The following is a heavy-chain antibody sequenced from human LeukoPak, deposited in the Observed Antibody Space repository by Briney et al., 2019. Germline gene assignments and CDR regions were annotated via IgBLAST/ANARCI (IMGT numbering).Heavy chain of an antibody. CDR3: ARGSSGWYESDY. CDR2: MNPKNGNT. CDR1: GYTFTSLD. V-gene: IGHV1-8*03. J-gene: IGHJ4*02. Sequence: ASVKVSCKASGYTFTSLDISWVRQANGQGLEWLGWMNPKNGNTGYAQKFRGRVTITRDTSESIAYMELSGLRSDDTAVYYCARGSSGWYESDYWGQGTLVTVSS. D-gene: IGHD6-19*01.